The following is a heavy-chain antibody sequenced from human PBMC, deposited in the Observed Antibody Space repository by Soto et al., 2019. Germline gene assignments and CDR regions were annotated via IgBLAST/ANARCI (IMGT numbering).Heavy chain of an antibody. J-gene: IGHJ4*02. V-gene: IGHV1-3*01. CDR2: INAGNGNT. Sequence: ASVKVSCKASGYTFTSYAMHWVRQAPGQRLEWMGWINAGNGNTKYSQKFQGRVTITRDTSASTAYMELSSLRSEDTAVYYCARDDGDNWNYVLFGYWGQGTLVTVSS. D-gene: IGHD1-7*01. CDR3: ARDDGDNWNYVLFGY. CDR1: GYTFTSYA.